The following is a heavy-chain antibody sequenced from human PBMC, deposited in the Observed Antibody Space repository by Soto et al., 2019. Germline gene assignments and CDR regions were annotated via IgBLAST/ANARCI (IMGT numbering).Heavy chain of an antibody. CDR2: IIPIFGTA. CDR1: GGTFSSYA. D-gene: IGHD3-22*01. J-gene: IGHJ3*02. CDR3: ASRVTMIVVVSDAFDI. Sequence: SVKVSCKASGGTFSSYAISWVRQAPGQGLEWMGGIIPIFGTANYAQKFQGRVTITADKSTSTAYMELRSLRSEDTAVYYCASRVTMIVVVSDAFDIWGQGTMVTVSS. V-gene: IGHV1-69*06.